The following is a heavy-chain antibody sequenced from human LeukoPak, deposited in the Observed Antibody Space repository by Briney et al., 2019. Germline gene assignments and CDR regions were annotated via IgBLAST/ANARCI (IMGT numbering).Heavy chain of an antibody. J-gene: IGHJ4*02. CDR3: ARDRGHCYDNSNDY. Sequence: PGGSLRLSCAASGFTFDDYGMSWVRQAPGKGLEWVSGINWNGGSTGYADSVKGRFTISRDNAKNSLYLQMNSLRAEDTALYYCARDRGHCYDNSNDYWGQGTLVTVSS. CDR1: GFTFDDYG. V-gene: IGHV3-20*04. CDR2: INWNGGST. D-gene: IGHD3-22*01.